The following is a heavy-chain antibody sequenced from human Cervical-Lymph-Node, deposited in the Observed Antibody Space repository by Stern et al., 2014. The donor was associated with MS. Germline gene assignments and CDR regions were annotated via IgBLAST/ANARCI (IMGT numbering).Heavy chain of an antibody. CDR3: ARGRLLDY. V-gene: IGHV3-48*01. J-gene: IGHJ4*02. CDR1: GFTFSSYS. Sequence: EVQLVESGGGLVQPGGSLRLSCAASGFTFSSYSMIWVRQALGKGLEWVSYISSGSSTTHYADSVKGRFTVSRDNAENSLYLQMNSLRAEDTAVYYCARGRLLDYWGQGTLVTVSS. CDR2: ISSGSSTT.